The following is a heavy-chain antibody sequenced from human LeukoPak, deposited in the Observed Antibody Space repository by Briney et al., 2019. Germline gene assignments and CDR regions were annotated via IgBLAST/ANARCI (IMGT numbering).Heavy chain of an antibody. J-gene: IGHJ4*02. Sequence: GGSLRLSCAASGFTVSSNYMSWVRQAPGKGLEWVSVIYSGGGTYYADSVKGRFTISRDNSTNTLYLQMNSLRAEDTAVYYCAKAVRYSGGWYFFDYWGQGTQVTVSS. CDR2: IYSGGGT. CDR1: GFTVSSNY. D-gene: IGHD6-19*01. V-gene: IGHV3-53*01. CDR3: AKAVRYSGGWYFFDY.